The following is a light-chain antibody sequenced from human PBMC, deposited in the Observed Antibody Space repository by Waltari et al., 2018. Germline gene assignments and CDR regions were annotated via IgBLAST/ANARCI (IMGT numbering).Light chain of an antibody. CDR2: DAS. CDR3: QERSNWPGGA. Sequence: EIVLTQSPATLSLSPGERATLSCRASQSVRTYLAWYQQKPGQAPRLLIYDASNRATGIPARFSGSGSGTDFTLTISSLQPEDFAVYYCQERSNWPGGAFGGGTKVEIK. CDR1: QSVRTY. V-gene: IGKV3-11*01. J-gene: IGKJ4*01.